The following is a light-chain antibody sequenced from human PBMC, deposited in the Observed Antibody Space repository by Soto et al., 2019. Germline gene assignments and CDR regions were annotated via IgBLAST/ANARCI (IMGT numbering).Light chain of an antibody. CDR3: HQLDTYPFI. CDR1: QGISSY. Sequence: DIQFTQSPSFLSASVGDRVTITCRASQGISSYLAWYQEKPGKAPKLLIYAASTLQSGVPSRFSGSGSGTEFTLTISSLQPEDLATDYCHQLDTYPFIFGPGTKVDI. J-gene: IGKJ3*01. CDR2: AAS. V-gene: IGKV1-9*01.